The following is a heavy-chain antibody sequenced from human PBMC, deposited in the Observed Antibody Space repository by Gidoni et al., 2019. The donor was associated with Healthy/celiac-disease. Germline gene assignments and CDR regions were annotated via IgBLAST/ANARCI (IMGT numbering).Heavy chain of an antibody. D-gene: IGHD2-15*01. Sequence: LSLTCTVSGGSLSSYYWSWIRQPPGKGLEWIGYIYYSGRTNYNPSLKSRVTISVDTSKNQCSMKLSSVTAADTAVYYWARAAALPYCRGGSCYCPWGTPHAASFDYWGQGTLVTVSS. V-gene: IGHV4-59*01. CDR2: IYYSGRT. CDR3: ARAAALPYCRGGSCYCPWGTPHAASFDY. CDR1: GGSLSSYY. J-gene: IGHJ4*02.